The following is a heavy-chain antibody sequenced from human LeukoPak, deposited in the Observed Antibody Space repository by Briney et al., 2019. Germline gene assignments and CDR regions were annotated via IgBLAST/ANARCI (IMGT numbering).Heavy chain of an antibody. CDR2: IYYSGST. Sequence: SETLSLTCTVSGGSINSGTHYWGWIRQPPGKGLEWIGSIYYSGSTYYNPSLKSRVTISVDTSKNQFSLKLSSVTAADTAVYYCARAHPRDVATIHWGQGTLVTVSS. CDR1: GGSINSGTHY. D-gene: IGHD5-12*01. V-gene: IGHV4-39*07. J-gene: IGHJ4*02. CDR3: ARAHPRDVATIH.